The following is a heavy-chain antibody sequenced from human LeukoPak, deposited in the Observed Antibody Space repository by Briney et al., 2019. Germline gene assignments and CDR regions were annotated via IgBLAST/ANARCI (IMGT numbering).Heavy chain of an antibody. CDR1: GFTFSSYD. J-gene: IGHJ3*02. D-gene: IGHD1-26*01. V-gene: IGHV3-13*04. Sequence: GGSLRLSCAASGFTFSSYDMHWVRQGTGKGLEWVSTIGAAGDTYYPGSGKGRFAISRENARNSLYLQMNSLRDGDTAVYYCARDPTGSYGGDAFDIWGQGTMVTVSS. CDR2: IGAAGDT. CDR3: ARDPTGSYGGDAFDI.